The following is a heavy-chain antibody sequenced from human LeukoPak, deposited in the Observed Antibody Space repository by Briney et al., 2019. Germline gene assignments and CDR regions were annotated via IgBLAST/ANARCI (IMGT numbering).Heavy chain of an antibody. CDR3: ASTPYYGSGSPTYYDFYGMDV. Sequence: QPGGSLRLSCAASAFTFSDYWMTWVRQAPGKGREWVSYISTISSPIYYADSVKGRFTISRDNAKNSLSLQMNSLRADDTAVYYCASTPYYGSGSPTYYDFYGMDVWGQGTTVTVSS. J-gene: IGHJ6*02. CDR2: ISTISSPI. V-gene: IGHV3-48*01. CDR1: AFTFSDYW. D-gene: IGHD3-10*01.